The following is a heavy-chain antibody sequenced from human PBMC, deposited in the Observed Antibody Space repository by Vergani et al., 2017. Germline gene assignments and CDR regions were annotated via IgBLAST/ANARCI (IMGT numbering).Heavy chain of an antibody. V-gene: IGHV1-8*01. J-gene: IGHJ5*02. CDR1: GYTFTSYD. CDR2: MNPNSGEI. D-gene: IGHD6-19*01. Sequence: QVQLVQSGAEVKKPGASVKVSCMASGYTFTSYDINWVRQATGQELESMGWMNPNSGEIGLAQRFTGRDTMTRNTSRSTAYMELRSLRSKDTAGYYCARGAPRAGAVAGTNWFDPWGQGTLVTVSS. CDR3: ARGAPRAGAVAGTNWFDP.